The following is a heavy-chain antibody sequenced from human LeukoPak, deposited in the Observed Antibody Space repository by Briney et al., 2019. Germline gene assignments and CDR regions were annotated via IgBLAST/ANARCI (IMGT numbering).Heavy chain of an antibody. V-gene: IGHV1-69*05. CDR1: GGTFSSYA. Sequence: ASVKVSCKASGGTFSSYAISWVRQAPGQGLEWMGRIIPIFGTANYAQKFQGRVTITTDESTSTAYMELSSLRSEDTAVYYCARDPGVLAVAGTLLNWFDHWGQGTLVTVSS. D-gene: IGHD6-19*01. CDR3: ARDPGVLAVAGTLLNWFDH. J-gene: IGHJ5*02. CDR2: IIPIFGTA.